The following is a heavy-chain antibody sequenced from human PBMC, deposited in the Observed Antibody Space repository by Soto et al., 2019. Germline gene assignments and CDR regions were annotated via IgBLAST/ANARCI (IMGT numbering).Heavy chain of an antibody. CDR3: ARGDYDFWSGHNYYYYGMDV. Sequence: GASVKVSCKASGYTFTSYGISWVRQAPGQGLEWMGWISAYNGNTNYAQKLQGRVTMTTGTSTSTAYMELRSLRSDDTAVYYCARGDYDFWSGHNYYYYGMDVWGQGTTVTVSS. D-gene: IGHD3-3*01. CDR2: ISAYNGNT. V-gene: IGHV1-18*01. CDR1: GYTFTSYG. J-gene: IGHJ6*02.